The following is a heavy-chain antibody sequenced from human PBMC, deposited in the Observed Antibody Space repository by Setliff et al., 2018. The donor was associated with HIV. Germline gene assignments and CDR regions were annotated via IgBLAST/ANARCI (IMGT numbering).Heavy chain of an antibody. D-gene: IGHD6-19*01. CDR1: GVSVRNFY. CDR3: ARDIQWRNFYHYMDV. CDR2: VYVSGNT. Sequence: PSETLSLTCNVSGVSVRNFYWSWLRQTAGKGLEWIGRVYVSGNTNSNPSLKSRVTMSLDRAKTQVSLELDSVTAADTAVYFCARDIQWRNFYHYMDVWGTGATVTVSS. J-gene: IGHJ6*03. V-gene: IGHV4-4*07.